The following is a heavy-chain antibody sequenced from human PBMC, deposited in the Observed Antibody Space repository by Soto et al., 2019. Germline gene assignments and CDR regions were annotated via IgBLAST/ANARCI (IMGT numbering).Heavy chain of an antibody. CDR2: IYYSGST. D-gene: IGHD3-10*01. J-gene: IGHJ5*02. V-gene: IGHV4-30-4*01. CDR3: ARALPAYSGNWFDP. Sequence: SETRSLTCTVSGGSISSGDYYWSWIRQPPGKGLEWIGYIYYSGSTYYNPSLKSRVTISVDTSKNQFSLKLSSVTAADTAVYYCARALPAYSGNWFDPWGQGTLVTVSS. CDR1: GGSISSGDYY.